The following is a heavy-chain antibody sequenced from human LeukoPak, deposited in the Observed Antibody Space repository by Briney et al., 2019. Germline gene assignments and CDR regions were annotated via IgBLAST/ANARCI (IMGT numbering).Heavy chain of an antibody. CDR2: IYTSGST. D-gene: IGHD6-13*01. J-gene: IGHJ3*02. CDR1: GGSISSGSYY. V-gene: IGHV4-61*02. CDR3: ARVLAAAGKAFDI. Sequence: SQTLSLTCTVSGGSISSGSYYWSWIRQPAGKGLEWIGRIYTSGSTNYSPSLKSRVTISVDTSKNQFSLKLSSVTAADTAVYYCARVLAAAGKAFDIWGQGTMVTVSS.